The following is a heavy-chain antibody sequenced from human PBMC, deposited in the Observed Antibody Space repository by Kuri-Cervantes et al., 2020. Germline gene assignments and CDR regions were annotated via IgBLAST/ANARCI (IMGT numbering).Heavy chain of an antibody. V-gene: IGHV1-8*02. J-gene: IGHJ6*02. CDR3: ARSSGYESHYYYYYYGMDV. Sequence: ASVKVSCKASGYTFTSYGISWVRQAPGQGLEWMGWMNPNSGNTGYAQKFQGRVTMTRNTSISTAYMELSSLRSEDTAVYYCARSSGYESHYYYYYYGMDVWGQGTTVTVSS. CDR2: MNPNSGNT. CDR1: GYTFTSYG. D-gene: IGHD5-12*01.